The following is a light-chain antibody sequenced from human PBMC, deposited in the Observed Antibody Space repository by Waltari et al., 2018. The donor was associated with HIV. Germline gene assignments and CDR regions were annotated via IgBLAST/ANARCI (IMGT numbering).Light chain of an antibody. CDR1: NNDIGLFTY. Sequence: QSALTQPVSVSGSPGVSITISCVGTNNDIGLFTYVSWYRHQPDTPPQLVIYDVKSRPSGVSSRFSGSKSGNTASLTISGLQTDDEGHYYCSSSSSSGSVLFGGGTKVTV. J-gene: IGLJ3*02. CDR3: SSSSSSGSVL. CDR2: DVK. V-gene: IGLV2-14*01.